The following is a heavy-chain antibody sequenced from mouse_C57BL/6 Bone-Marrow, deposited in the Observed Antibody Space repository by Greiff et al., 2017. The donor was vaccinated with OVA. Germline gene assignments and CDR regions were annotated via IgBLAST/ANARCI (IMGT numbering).Heavy chain of an antibody. J-gene: IGHJ4*01. CDR2: IDPETGGT. CDR1: GYTFTDYE. V-gene: IGHV1-15*01. CDR3: ARGCSNYYAMDY. Sequence: QVQLKQSGAELVRPGASVTLSCKASGYTFTDYEMHWVKQTPVHGLEWIGAIDPETGGTAYNQKFKGKAILTADKSSSTAYMELRSLTSEDSAVDYCARGCSNYYAMDYGGQGTSVTVSS. D-gene: IGHD2-5*01.